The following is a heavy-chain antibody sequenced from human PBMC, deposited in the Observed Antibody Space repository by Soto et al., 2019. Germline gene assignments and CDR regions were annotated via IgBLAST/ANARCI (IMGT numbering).Heavy chain of an antibody. CDR3: ARANVLLWFGELLSTPADY. J-gene: IGHJ4*02. CDR2: INAGNGNT. CDR1: GYTFTSYA. V-gene: IGHV1-3*01. D-gene: IGHD3-10*01. Sequence: QVQLVQSGAEVKKPGASVKVSCKASGYTFTSYAMHWVRQAPGQRLEWMGWINAGNGNTKYSQKFQGRVTITRDTSASTAYMELSSLRSEDTAVYYCARANVLLWFGELLSTPADYWGQGTLVTVSS.